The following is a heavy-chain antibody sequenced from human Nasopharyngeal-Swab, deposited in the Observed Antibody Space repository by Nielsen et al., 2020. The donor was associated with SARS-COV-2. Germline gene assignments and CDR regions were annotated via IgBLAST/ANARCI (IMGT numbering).Heavy chain of an antibody. CDR3: ARAGEQQLLYYYYMDV. V-gene: IGHV1-69*06. CDR2: IIPIFGTA. J-gene: IGHJ6*03. Sequence: SAKVSCKASGGTFSSYAISWVRQATGQGLEWMGGIIPIFGTANYAQKSQGRVTITADKSTSTAYMEQSSLRSEDTAVYYCARAGEQQLLYYYYMDVWGKGTTVTVSS. D-gene: IGHD6-13*01. CDR1: GGTFSSYA.